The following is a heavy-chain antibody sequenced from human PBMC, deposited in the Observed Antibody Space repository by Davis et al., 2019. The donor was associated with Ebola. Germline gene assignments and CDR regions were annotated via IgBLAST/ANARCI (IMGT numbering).Heavy chain of an antibody. CDR2: IYHSGSA. CDR1: GGSVSSSSNY. Sequence: MPSEPLSLTCSVPGGSVSSSSNYWTWIRQPPGMGLEWIGNIYHSGSANYNPSLKSRTTISIDKSKNQFSLKLTSVTAADTAVYYCARAEGVWSGYNYYFYGLDVWGQGTMVTVSS. J-gene: IGHJ6*02. CDR3: ARAEGVWSGYNYYFYGLDV. V-gene: IGHV4-61*01. D-gene: IGHD3-3*01.